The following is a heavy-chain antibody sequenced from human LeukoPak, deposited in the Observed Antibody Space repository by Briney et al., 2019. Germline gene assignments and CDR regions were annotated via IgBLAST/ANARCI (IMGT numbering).Heavy chain of an antibody. CDR3: AIGYSSGWHHYYMDV. D-gene: IGHD6-19*01. Sequence: ASVNVSCKASGGTFRSYAISWVRQAPGQGLEWMGGIIPIFGTANYAQKFQGRVTITTDESTSTAYMELSSLRSEDTAVYYCAIGYSSGWHHYYMDVWGKGTTVTVSS. CDR1: GGTFRSYA. CDR2: IIPIFGTA. V-gene: IGHV1-69*05. J-gene: IGHJ6*03.